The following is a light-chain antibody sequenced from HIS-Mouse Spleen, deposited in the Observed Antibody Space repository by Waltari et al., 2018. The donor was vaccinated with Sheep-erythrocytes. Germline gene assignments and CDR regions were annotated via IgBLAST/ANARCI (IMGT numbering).Light chain of an antibody. CDR2: WPS. CDR3: QQYYSTPLT. Sequence: DIVMTQSLDPLAVSLAERATINRKSSQSVLYSSNNKNYLAWSQQKPGQAPKLLIYWPSTRESGVPDRFSGSGSGTDFTLTISSLQAEDVAVYYCQQYYSTPLTFGGGTKVEIK. J-gene: IGKJ4*01. CDR1: QSVLYSSNNKNY. V-gene: IGKV4-1*01.